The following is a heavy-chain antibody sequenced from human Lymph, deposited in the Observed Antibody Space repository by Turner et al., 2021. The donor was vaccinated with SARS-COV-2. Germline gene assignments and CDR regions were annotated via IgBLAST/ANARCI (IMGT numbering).Heavy chain of an antibody. CDR2: IIPMFGTA. Sequence: QVQLVQSGAEVKKPGSSVKVSCKASGGPFSSYVLSWVRQAPGQGLEWMGGIIPMFGTANYAQKFQGRVTITADESTSTAYMELSSLRSEDTAVYYCARVGSSVVPYYYYGMDVWGQGTTVTVSS. V-gene: IGHV1-69*01. D-gene: IGHD2-2*01. CDR3: ARVGSSVVPYYYYGMDV. CDR1: GGPFSSYV. J-gene: IGHJ6*02.